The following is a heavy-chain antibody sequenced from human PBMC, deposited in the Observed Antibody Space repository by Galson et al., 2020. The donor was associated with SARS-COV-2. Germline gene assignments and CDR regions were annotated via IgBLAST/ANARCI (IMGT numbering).Heavy chain of an antibody. Sequence: SETLSLTCTVSGASISTTSYFWGWIRQPPGKGLEWIGTVYYSGTTYYNPSLKSRVTISVDTSTNQFSLKLNSVAAADTAVYYCAGRGGTGTTQHFDLWGRGTLVTVSS. J-gene: IGHJ2*01. D-gene: IGHD1-7*01. CDR3: AGRGGTGTTQHFDL. CDR1: GASISTTSYF. CDR2: VYYSGTT. V-gene: IGHV4-39*01.